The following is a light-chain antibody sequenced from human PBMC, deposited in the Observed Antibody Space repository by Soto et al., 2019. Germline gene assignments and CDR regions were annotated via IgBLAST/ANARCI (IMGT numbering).Light chain of an antibody. V-gene: IGKV3-11*01. CDR2: DAS. J-gene: IGKJ5*01. CDR3: QQRDTWPPGAT. CDR1: QSVRSS. Sequence: DIVWTQSHATLSLSKGEGATLSCRAIQSVRSSLAWYQQKPGQAPRLLIYDASNRATGIPARFSGSGSGTDFTLTISSLEPEDFAVYYCQQRDTWPPGATLGQGTRLEIK.